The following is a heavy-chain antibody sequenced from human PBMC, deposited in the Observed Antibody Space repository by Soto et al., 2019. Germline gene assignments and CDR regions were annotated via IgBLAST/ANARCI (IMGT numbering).Heavy chain of an antibody. CDR2: IWYDGSNK. CDR3: AGARSRYYTDYFDY. J-gene: IGHJ4*02. V-gene: IGHV3-33*01. CDR1: GFTFSGHG. Sequence: QVHLVESGGGVVQPGTSLRLSCAASGFTFSGHGMHWVRQATGKGLEWVAVIWYDGSNKYYADSVKGRFTISRDNSKNTLNLQMNSLRAEDTAVYYCAGARSRYYTDYFDYWGQGTLVTVSS. D-gene: IGHD3-3*01.